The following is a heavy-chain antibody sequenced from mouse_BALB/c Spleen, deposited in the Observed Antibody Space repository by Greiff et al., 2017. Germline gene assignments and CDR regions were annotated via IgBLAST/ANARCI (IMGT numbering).Heavy chain of an antibody. Sequence: EVQLQQSGPSLVKPSQTLSLTCSVTGDSITSGYWNWIRKFPGNKLEYMGYISYSGSTYYNPSLKSRISITRDTSKNQYYLQLNSVTTEDTATYYCASRRGSQYYFDYWGQGTTLTVSS. CDR1: GDSITSGY. CDR2: ISYSGST. J-gene: IGHJ2*01. V-gene: IGHV3-8*02. D-gene: IGHD3-2*02. CDR3: ASRRGSQYYFDY.